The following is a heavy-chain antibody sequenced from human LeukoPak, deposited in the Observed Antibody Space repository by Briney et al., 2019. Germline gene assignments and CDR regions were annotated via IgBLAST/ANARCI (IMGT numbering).Heavy chain of an antibody. J-gene: IGHJ4*02. Sequence: KPSETLSLTCAVYGGSFSGYYWSWIRQPPGKVLEWIGEINHSGSTNYNPSLKSRVTISVDTSKNQFSLKLSSVTAADTAVYYCARAQPTASRLANLRYWGQGTLVTVSS. CDR1: GGSFSGYY. D-gene: IGHD2-2*01. CDR3: ARAQPTASRLANLRY. V-gene: IGHV4-34*01. CDR2: INHSGST.